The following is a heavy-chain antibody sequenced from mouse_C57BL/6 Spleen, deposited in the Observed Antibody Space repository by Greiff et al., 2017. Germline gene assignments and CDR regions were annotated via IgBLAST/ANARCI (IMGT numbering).Heavy chain of an antibody. CDR1: GFTFTDYY. Sequence: EVQLVESGGGLVQPGGSLSLSCAASGFTFTDYYMSWVRQPPGKALEWLGFIRHKANGYTTEYSASVKGRLTISRDNSQSILYLQMNALRAEDSATYYCARWLRWYFDVWGTGTTVTVSS. D-gene: IGHD2-2*01. CDR3: ARWLRWYFDV. CDR2: IRHKANGYTT. J-gene: IGHJ1*03. V-gene: IGHV7-3*01.